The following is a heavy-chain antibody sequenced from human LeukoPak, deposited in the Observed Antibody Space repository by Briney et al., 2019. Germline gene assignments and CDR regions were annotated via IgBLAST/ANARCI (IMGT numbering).Heavy chain of an antibody. CDR3: AKDLAYYDSSGYPAD. J-gene: IGHJ4*02. CDR2: IRYDGSNK. D-gene: IGHD3-22*01. V-gene: IGHV3-30*02. CDR1: GFTFSSYG. Sequence: GGSLRLSCAASGFTFSSYGMHWVRQAPGKGLEWVAFIRYDGSNKYYADSVKGRFTISRDNSKNTLYLQMNSLRAEDTAVYYCAKDLAYYDSSGYPADWGQGTLVTVSS.